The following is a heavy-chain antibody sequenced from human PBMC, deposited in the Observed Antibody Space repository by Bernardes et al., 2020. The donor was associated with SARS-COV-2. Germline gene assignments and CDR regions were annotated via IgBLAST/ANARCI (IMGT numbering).Heavy chain of an antibody. CDR2: INKDGSES. CDR1: GFTLSDHA. J-gene: IGHJ6*02. V-gene: IGHV3-7*03. CDR3: ARYLSDYGLDV. Sequence: GGSLRLSCAASGFTLSDHAMSWVRQVPGKGLGWVANINKDGSESYYEDSVKGRFTIARDNAKNSLLLQMHSLRAEDTAVYYCARYLSDYGLDVWGQGTTVTVSS.